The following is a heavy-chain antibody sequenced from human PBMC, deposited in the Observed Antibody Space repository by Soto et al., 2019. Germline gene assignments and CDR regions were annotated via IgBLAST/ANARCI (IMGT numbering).Heavy chain of an antibody. CDR2: VKSKNDGGTT. CDR3: TTDSYITLKLVRFDY. CDR1: GFTFSNAW. D-gene: IGHD3-22*01. Sequence: GGSLRLSCAASGFTFSNAWINWVRQTPGRGLEWVGRVKSKNDGGTTDFAAPVKGRFAISRDDSKNMVYLEMNSLQTEDTAMYYCTTDSYITLKLVRFDYWGLGTLVTVSS. V-gene: IGHV3-15*07. J-gene: IGHJ4*01.